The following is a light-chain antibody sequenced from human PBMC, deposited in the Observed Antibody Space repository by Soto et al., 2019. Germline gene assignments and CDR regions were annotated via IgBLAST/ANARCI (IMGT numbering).Light chain of an antibody. CDR1: QSISSY. CDR3: QQSDSNPWT. J-gene: IGKJ1*01. CDR2: AAS. V-gene: IGKV1-39*01. Sequence: DIQMTQSPSSLSVSVGDRVTITCRASQSISSYLNWYQQKPGKAPKLLIYAASSLQTGVPSRFSGSGSGTDFTLTISSLQPEDFATYYCQQSDSNPWTFGQGTKVEIK.